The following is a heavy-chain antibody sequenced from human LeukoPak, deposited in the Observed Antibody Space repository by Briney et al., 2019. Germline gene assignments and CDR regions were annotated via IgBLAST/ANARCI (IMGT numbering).Heavy chain of an antibody. CDR2: ISGSGGST. J-gene: IGHJ3*02. Sequence: GGSLRLSCAASGFTFSSYGMSWVRQAPGKGLEWVSAISGSGGSTYYADSVKGRFTISRDNSKNTLYLQMNSLRAEDTAVYYCAGYASGNYYNPFDMWGQGTMVTVSS. V-gene: IGHV3-23*01. CDR3: AGYASGNYYNPFDM. CDR1: GFTFSSYG. D-gene: IGHD3-10*01.